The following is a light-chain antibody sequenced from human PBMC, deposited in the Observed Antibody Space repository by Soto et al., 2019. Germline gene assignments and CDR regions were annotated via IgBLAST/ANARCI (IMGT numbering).Light chain of an antibody. V-gene: IGKV1-5*01. CDR2: DAS. CDR3: QQYNSYSRT. CDR1: QSISSW. Sequence: DIHMTQSPSTLSASVGGRVTITCRASQSISSWLAWYQQKPGKAPKLRIYDASSLESGVPSRFSGSGSGTEFTLTISSLQPDDFATYYCQQYNSYSRTFGQGTKVDIK. J-gene: IGKJ1*01.